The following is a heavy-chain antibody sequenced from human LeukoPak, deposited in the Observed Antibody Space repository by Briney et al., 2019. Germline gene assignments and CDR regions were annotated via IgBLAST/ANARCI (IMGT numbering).Heavy chain of an antibody. CDR1: GGSISSYY. D-gene: IGHD6-13*01. CDR2: IYYTGST. J-gene: IGHJ2*01. CDR3: ARPYSSSWGFIDL. Sequence: SETLSLTCTVSGGSISSYYWSWVRQPPGKGLEWIWLIYYTGSTNYTPSLKSRVTISVDTSKNQFSLKLSSVTAADTAVYYCARPYSSSWGFIDLWGRGTLITVSS. V-gene: IGHV4-59*08.